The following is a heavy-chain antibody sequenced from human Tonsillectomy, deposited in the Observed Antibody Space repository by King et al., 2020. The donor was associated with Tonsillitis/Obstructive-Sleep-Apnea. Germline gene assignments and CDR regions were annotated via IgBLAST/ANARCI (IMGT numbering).Heavy chain of an antibody. CDR2: ISYDGNNK. D-gene: IGHD2-8*02. Sequence: QLVQSGGGVVQPGRSLRLSCAASGITFSSFAMHWVRQAPGKGLEWVAVISYDGNNKNYADSVKGRFTISRDNSKNTLYLQMNSLRAEETAVYYCARGYCSGGVCFFDYWGQGTLVTVSS. CDR1: GITFSSFA. V-gene: IGHV3-30*01. J-gene: IGHJ4*02. CDR3: ARGYCSGGVCFFDY.